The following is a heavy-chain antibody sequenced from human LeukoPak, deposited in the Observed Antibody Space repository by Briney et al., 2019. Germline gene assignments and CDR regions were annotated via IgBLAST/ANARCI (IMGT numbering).Heavy chain of an antibody. CDR1: GGSISSYY. CDR3: ARWARFCSGGSCYSPYNWFDP. Sequence: SETLSLTCTVSGGSISSYYWSWIRQPPGKGLEWIGYIYYSGSTNYNPSLKSRVTISVDTSKNQFSLKLSSVTAADTAVYYCARWARFCSGGSCYSPYNWFDPWGQGTLVTVSS. J-gene: IGHJ5*02. CDR2: IYYSGST. D-gene: IGHD2-15*01. V-gene: IGHV4-59*08.